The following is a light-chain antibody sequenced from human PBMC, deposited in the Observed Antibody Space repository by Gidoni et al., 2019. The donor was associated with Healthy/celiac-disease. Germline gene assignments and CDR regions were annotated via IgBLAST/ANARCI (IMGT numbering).Light chain of an antibody. CDR2: EVS. CDR3: SSYAGSNNWV. Sequence: QSALTQPPSASGSPGQSVTISCTGTSSDVGGYNYVPWYQQHPGKAPNLMIYEVSKRPSRVPDRFFGSKSGNTASLTVSGLQAEDEADYYCSSYAGSNNWVFGGGTKLTVL. J-gene: IGLJ3*02. CDR1: SSDVGGYNY. V-gene: IGLV2-8*01.